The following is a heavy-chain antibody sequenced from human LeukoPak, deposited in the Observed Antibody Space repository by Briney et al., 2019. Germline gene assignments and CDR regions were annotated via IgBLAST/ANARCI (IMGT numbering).Heavy chain of an antibody. D-gene: IGHD3-3*01. V-gene: IGHV4-61*02. Sequence: SESPCLTCTVSGGSISSGTYYWMCVRQPAGEGLGWIGRIYTSVSSNYNPSLKSRATISVDTSKNQFSLKLSSVTAADTAVYYCARLRFLESLDPWGQGTLVTVSS. CDR2: IYTSVSS. CDR3: ARLRFLESLDP. J-gene: IGHJ5*02. CDR1: GGSISSGTYY.